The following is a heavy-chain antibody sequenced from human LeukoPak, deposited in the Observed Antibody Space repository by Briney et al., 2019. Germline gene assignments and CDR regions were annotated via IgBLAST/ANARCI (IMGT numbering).Heavy chain of an antibody. CDR3: AKDLGGEGGSGFPGQ. D-gene: IGHD3-10*01. CDR1: GFAFSSYS. V-gene: IGHV3-23*01. J-gene: IGHJ4*02. CDR2: ISGSGADT. Sequence: GGSLRPSCAACGFAFSSYSMSWVRQAPGKGLEWVSAISGSGADTYYTDSVKGRFTISRDNSKTTLFLQMNSLRAEDTATYYCAKDLGGEGGSGFPGQWGQGTLVTVSS.